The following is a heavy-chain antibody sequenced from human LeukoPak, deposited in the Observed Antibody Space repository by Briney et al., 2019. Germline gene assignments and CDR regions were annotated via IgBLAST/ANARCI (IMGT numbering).Heavy chain of an antibody. Sequence: SETLPLTCTVSGGSVSSGSYYWSWIRQPPGKGLEWIGYIYYSGSTNYNPSLKSRVTISVDTSKNQFSLKLSSVTAADTAVYYCARDNHDILTGYYFDYWGQGTLVTVSS. CDR3: ARDNHDILTGYYFDY. D-gene: IGHD3-9*01. V-gene: IGHV4-61*01. CDR1: GGSVSSGSYY. J-gene: IGHJ4*02. CDR2: IYYSGST.